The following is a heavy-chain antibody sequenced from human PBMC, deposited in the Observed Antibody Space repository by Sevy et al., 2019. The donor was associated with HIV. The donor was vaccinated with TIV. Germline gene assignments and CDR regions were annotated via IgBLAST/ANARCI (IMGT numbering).Heavy chain of an antibody. CDR2: ISDGGGTT. CDR3: AKGVAGALAAFDI. V-gene: IGHV3-23*01. Sequence: GGSLRLSCAASGFTFRNYVMNWVRQPPGKGLEWVSVISDGGGTTYYADSVKGRFTISRDDSKSTLYLQMNSLRVEDTAVYFCAKGVAGALAAFDIWGQGTMVTVSS. CDR1: GFTFRNYV. D-gene: IGHD3-10*01. J-gene: IGHJ3*02.